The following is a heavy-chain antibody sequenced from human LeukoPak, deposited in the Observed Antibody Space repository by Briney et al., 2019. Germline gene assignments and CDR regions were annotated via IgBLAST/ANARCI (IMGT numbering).Heavy chain of an antibody. Sequence: PGGSLRLSCAASGFTFSSYGMHWVRQAPGKGLEWVSSISSSSSYIYYADSVKGRFTISRDNAKNSLYLQMNSLRAEDTAVYYCARVRIAAAGTFYYYGMDVWGQGTTVTVSS. CDR3: ARVRIAAAGTFYYYGMDV. V-gene: IGHV3-21*01. J-gene: IGHJ6*02. CDR2: ISSSSSYI. D-gene: IGHD6-13*01. CDR1: GFTFSSYG.